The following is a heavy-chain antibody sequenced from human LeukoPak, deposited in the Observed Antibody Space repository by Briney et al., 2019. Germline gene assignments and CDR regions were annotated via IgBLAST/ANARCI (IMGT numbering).Heavy chain of an antibody. Sequence: KPSEALSLTCTVSGGSISSYYWSWIRQPPGKGLEWIGYIYYSGSTNYNPSLKSRVTISVDTSKNQFSLKLSSVTAADTAVYYCARHRQWELRWFDPWGQGTLVTVSS. D-gene: IGHD1-26*01. V-gene: IGHV4-59*08. CDR2: IYYSGST. CDR3: ARHRQWELRWFDP. CDR1: GGSISSYY. J-gene: IGHJ5*02.